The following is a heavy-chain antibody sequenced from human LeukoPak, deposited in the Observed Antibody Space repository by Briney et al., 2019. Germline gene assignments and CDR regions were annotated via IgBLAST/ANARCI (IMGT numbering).Heavy chain of an antibody. CDR3: ARVWAVRDIVVVPAAIDPYYMDV. J-gene: IGHJ6*03. V-gene: IGHV1-18*01. D-gene: IGHD2-2*02. Sequence: ASVKVSCKASGYTFTSYGISWVRQAPGQGLEWMGWISAYNGNTNYAQKLQGRVTMTTDTSTSTAYMELRSLRSDDTAVYYCARVWAVRDIVVVPAAIDPYYMDVWGKGTTVTVSS. CDR1: GYTFTSYG. CDR2: ISAYNGNT.